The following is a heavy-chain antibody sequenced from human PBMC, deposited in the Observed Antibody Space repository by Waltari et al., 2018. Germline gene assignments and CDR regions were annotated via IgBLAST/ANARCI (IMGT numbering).Heavy chain of an antibody. CDR2: INHSGST. Sequence: QVQLQQWGAGLLKPSETLSLTCAVYGGSFSGYYWSWIRQHPGKGLEWIVEINHSGSTNYNPSLKSRVTISVDTSKNQFSLKLSSVTAADTAVYYCARGRIEYQLLYTYYYYYYMDVWGKGTTVTVSS. CDR1: GGSFSGYY. J-gene: IGHJ6*03. CDR3: ARGRIEYQLLYTYYYYYYMDV. D-gene: IGHD2-2*02. V-gene: IGHV4-34*01.